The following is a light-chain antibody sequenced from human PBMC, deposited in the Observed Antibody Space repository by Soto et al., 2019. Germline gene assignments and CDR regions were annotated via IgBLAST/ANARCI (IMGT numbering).Light chain of an antibody. CDR3: ETWDSNTRV. J-gene: IGLJ3*02. CDR1: SGHRSYI. Sequence: QPVLTQSSSASASLGSSVKLTCTLSSGHRSYIIAWHQQQPGMAPRYLMKLEGSGSYNKGSGVPDRFSASSSGADRYLTISNLQFEDEADYYCETWDSNTRVFGGGTKLTVL. CDR2: LEGSGSY. V-gene: IGLV4-60*02.